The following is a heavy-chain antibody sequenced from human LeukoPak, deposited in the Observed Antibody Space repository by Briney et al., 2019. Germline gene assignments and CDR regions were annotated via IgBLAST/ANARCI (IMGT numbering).Heavy chain of an antibody. CDR1: GYTFTSYD. CDR3: AISLSSRGAFDI. D-gene: IGHD6-19*01. V-gene: IGHV1-8*01. Sequence: ASVKVSCKASGYTFTSYDIHWVRQATGQGLEWMGWMNPNSGNTGYAQKFQGRVTMTRNTSISTAYMELSSLRSEDTAVYYCAISLSSRGAFDIWGQGTMVTVSS. CDR2: MNPNSGNT. J-gene: IGHJ3*02.